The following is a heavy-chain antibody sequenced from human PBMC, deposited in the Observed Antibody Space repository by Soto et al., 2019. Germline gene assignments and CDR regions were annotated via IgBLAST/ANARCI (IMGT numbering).Heavy chain of an antibody. Sequence: QVQLQESGPGLVKPSHTLSLTCTVSGGSISSGGYFWSWIRPPPGKGLEWIGNIFCSGTTYYNPSLKSRVTISVDTSNNQFSLTLSSVTAADTAVYFCARGVLYWGQGTLVTVSS. V-gene: IGHV4-31*03. CDR2: IFCSGTT. CDR3: ARGVLY. CDR1: GGSISSGGYF. J-gene: IGHJ4*02. D-gene: IGHD1-1*01.